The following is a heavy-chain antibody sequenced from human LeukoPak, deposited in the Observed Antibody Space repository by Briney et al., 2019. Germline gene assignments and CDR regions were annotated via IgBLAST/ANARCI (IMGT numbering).Heavy chain of an antibody. CDR2: ISGSGGST. D-gene: IGHD3-22*01. Sequence: GGSLRLSCAASGFTFSSYSMNWVRQAPGKGLEWVSAISGSGGSTYYADSVKGRFTISRDNSKNTLYLQMNSLRADDTAVYYCAKEGNRRRYYYDSSGYYYFDYWGQGTLVTVSS. J-gene: IGHJ4*02. CDR1: GFTFSSYS. V-gene: IGHV3-23*01. CDR3: AKEGNRRRYYYDSSGYYYFDY.